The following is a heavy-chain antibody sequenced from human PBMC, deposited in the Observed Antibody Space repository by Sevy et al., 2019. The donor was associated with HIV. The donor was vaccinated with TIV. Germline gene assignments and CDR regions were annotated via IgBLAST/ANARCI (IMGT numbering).Heavy chain of an antibody. D-gene: IGHD6-19*01. Sequence: GGSLRLSCAASGFTFEDSAMHWVRQAPGKGLEWVSGISWNSATRGYADSVKGRFTISRYNAKNSLYLQMNSLRTEDTALYYCAKDTSRVVAGTGYFDYWGQGTLVTVAS. CDR1: GFTFEDSA. V-gene: IGHV3-9*01. CDR3: AKDTSRVVAGTGYFDY. J-gene: IGHJ4*02. CDR2: ISWNSATR.